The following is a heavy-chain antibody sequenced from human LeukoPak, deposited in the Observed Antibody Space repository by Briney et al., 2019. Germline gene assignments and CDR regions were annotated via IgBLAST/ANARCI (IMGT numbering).Heavy chain of an antibody. CDR2: IRSKAYGGTT. V-gene: IGHV3-49*03. D-gene: IGHD1-26*01. Sequence: PGGSLRLSCTASGFTFGDYAMSWFRQAPGKGLEWVGFIRSKAYGGTTEYAASVKGRFTISRDDSKSIAYLQMNSLKTEDTAVYYCAKDLGEWELLFDYWGQGTLVTVSS. CDR3: AKDLGEWELLFDY. CDR1: GFTFGDYA. J-gene: IGHJ4*02.